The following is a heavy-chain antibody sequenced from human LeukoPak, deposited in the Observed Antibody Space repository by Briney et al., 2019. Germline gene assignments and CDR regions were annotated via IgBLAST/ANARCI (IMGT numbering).Heavy chain of an antibody. V-gene: IGHV3-9*01. D-gene: IGHD3-22*01. CDR3: GKGRRRSAYYYDSRGYHTSLGP. Sequence: GGSLRLSCAASVFTFDDYAMHWVRQAPGKGLKWVSGIGWNSGSIGYADSVKGRFTISRDNAKDSLYLQMNSLRAEDTALYYCGKGRRRSAYYYDSRGYHTSLGPWGQGTVVRVS. J-gene: IGHJ5*02. CDR1: VFTFDDYA. CDR2: IGWNSGSI.